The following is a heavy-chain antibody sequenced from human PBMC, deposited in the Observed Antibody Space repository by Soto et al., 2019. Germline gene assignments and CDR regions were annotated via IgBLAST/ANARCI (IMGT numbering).Heavy chain of an antibody. CDR1: GFTFCAAA. V-gene: IGHV3-73*01. CDR3: TMGTTVSPFDY. CDR2: IRSKADSYTT. Sequence: PGGSLRLSCAASGFTFCAAAMHWVRPVSGKGPEWIGRIRSKADSYTTAYTATVKGRFTVSRDDSKNMAYLQMNSLKIEDTATYYCTMGTTVSPFDYWGQGTLVTVSS. J-gene: IGHJ4*02. D-gene: IGHD4-17*01.